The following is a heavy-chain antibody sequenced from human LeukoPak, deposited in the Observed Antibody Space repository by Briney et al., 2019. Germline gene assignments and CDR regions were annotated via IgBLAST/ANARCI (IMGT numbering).Heavy chain of an antibody. Sequence: SETLSLTCAVYGGSFSGYYWSWIRQPPGKGLEWIGEINHSGSTNYNPSLKSRVTISVDTSKNQFSLKLSSVTAADTAVYYCARGGYGDYVAESFQHWGQGTLVTVSS. V-gene: IGHV4-34*01. CDR3: ARGGYGDYVAESFQH. J-gene: IGHJ1*01. CDR1: GGSFSGYY. CDR2: INHSGST. D-gene: IGHD4-17*01.